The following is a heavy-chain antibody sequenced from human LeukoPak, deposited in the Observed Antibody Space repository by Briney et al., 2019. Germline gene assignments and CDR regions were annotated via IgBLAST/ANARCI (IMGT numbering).Heavy chain of an antibody. D-gene: IGHD2-15*01. V-gene: IGHV3-7*01. Sequence: PGGSLGLSCATSGFTFSDYYMSWIRQAPGKGLEWVADIRQDGSDEHYVASVKGRFTISRDSTSLFLQMNSLRAEDTAVYYCAGGQGWHFDLWGRGTLITVSS. CDR3: AGGQGWHFDL. CDR1: GFTFSDYY. CDR2: IRQDGSDE. J-gene: IGHJ2*01.